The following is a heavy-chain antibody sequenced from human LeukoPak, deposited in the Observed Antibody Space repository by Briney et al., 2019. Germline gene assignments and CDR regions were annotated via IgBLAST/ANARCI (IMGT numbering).Heavy chain of an antibody. CDR3: ARLQIVVVPAAIVSGHYYYYGMDV. Sequence: PSETLSLTCAVYGGSFSGYYWSWIRQPPGKGLEWIGEINHSGSTNYNPSLKSRVTISVDTSKNQFSLKLSSVTAADTAVYYCARLQIVVVPAAIVSGHYYYYGMDVWGQGTTVTVSS. V-gene: IGHV4-34*01. D-gene: IGHD2-2*02. CDR2: INHSGST. CDR1: GGSFSGYY. J-gene: IGHJ6*02.